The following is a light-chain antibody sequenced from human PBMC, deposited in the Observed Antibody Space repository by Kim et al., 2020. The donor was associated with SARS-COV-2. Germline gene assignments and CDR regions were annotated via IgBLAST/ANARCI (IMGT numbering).Light chain of an antibody. CDR3: LLSYSGAWV. J-gene: IGLJ3*02. CDR2: DTS. CDR1: TGPVTSSHY. Sequence: PGETVTLTCGSSTGPVTSSHYPYWFQQRPGQAPRTLISDTSNTHSWTSARFSGSLLGDKAALTLSGAQPEDEADYYCLLSYSGAWVFGGGTQLTVL. V-gene: IGLV7-46*01.